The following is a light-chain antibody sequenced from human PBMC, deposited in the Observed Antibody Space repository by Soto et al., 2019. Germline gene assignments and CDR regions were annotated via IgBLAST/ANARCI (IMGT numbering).Light chain of an antibody. Sequence: EIGWTQSPATLSLSPGERANLSCRASQSVSSYLAWYQQKPGQAPRLLIYDASNRATGIPARFSGSGSGTDFTLTISCLEPEDFAVYYCQQRSNWPPSSTFGQGTKVDIK. CDR3: QQRSNWPPSST. CDR1: QSVSSY. CDR2: DAS. J-gene: IGKJ2*01. V-gene: IGKV3-11*01.